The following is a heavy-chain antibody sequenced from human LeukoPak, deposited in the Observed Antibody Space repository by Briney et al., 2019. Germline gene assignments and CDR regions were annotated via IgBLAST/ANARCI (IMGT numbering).Heavy chain of an antibody. CDR2: IYYSGST. Sequence: PSETLSLTCTVSSGSISTSNYFWGWIRQPPGKGLEWIGSIYYSGSTSYSPSLKSRVTISIDTSKNQFSLKLISVTAADTAVYYCARDRRGDGYNFDYWGQGTLVTVSS. D-gene: IGHD5-24*01. CDR1: SGSISTSNYF. CDR3: ARDRRGDGYNFDY. J-gene: IGHJ4*02. V-gene: IGHV4-39*07.